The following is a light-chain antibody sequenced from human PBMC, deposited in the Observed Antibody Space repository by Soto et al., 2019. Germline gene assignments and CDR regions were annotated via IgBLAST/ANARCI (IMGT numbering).Light chain of an antibody. CDR2: WAS. CDR1: QSVLYSSNNKNY. CDR3: QQYNNWPRT. V-gene: IGKV4-1*01. Sequence: DIVMSQSPDSLAVSLGERATINCKSSQSVLYSSNNKNYLAWYQQKPGQPPKLLIYWASIRESGVPDRFSGGGSGTEFTLTISSLQSEDFAVYYCQQYNNWPRTFGQGTKVDIK. J-gene: IGKJ1*01.